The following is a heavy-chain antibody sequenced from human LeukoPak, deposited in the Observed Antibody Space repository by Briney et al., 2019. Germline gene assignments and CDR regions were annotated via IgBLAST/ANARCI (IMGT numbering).Heavy chain of an antibody. D-gene: IGHD7-27*01. CDR3: ARDPNWGSGY. J-gene: IGHJ4*02. CDR1: GFIFSSYV. Sequence: PGGPLRLSCAASGFIFSSYVMIWVRQAPGKGLEWVSIIGTSGGDIHYADSVKGRFSISRDNSKNTLSLQMNRLRVDDTAVYYCARDPNWGSGYWGQGTLVTVSS. V-gene: IGHV3-23*01. CDR2: IGTSGGDI.